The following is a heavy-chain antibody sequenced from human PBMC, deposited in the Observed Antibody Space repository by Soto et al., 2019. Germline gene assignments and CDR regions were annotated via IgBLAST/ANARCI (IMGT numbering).Heavy chain of an antibody. V-gene: IGHV4-59*01. CDR2: IYYSGNIYYSGST. CDR3: ARGFRDSSGYSYYFDN. Sequence: SETLSLTCPVSGCSIISYYWSWIRQPPGKGLEWIGYIYYSGNIYYSGSTNYNPSLKSRVTISVDTSKNQFSLKLSSVTAADTAVYYCARGFRDSSGYSYYFDNWGQGTLVTVSS. D-gene: IGHD3-22*01. J-gene: IGHJ4*02. CDR1: GCSIISYY.